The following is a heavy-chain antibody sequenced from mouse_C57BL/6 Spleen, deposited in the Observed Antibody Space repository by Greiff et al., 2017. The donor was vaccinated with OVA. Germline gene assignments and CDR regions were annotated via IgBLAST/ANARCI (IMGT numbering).Heavy chain of an antibody. Sequence: EVKLQESGPGLVKPSQSLSLTCSVTGYSITSGYYWNWIRQFPGNKLEWMGYISYDGSNNYNPSLKNRISITRDTSKNQFFLKLNSVTTEDTATYYCAREGGYGNSFDYWGQGTTLTVSS. CDR1: GYSITSGYY. CDR2: ISYDGSN. CDR3: AREGGYGNSFDY. D-gene: IGHD2-1*01. J-gene: IGHJ2*01. V-gene: IGHV3-6*01.